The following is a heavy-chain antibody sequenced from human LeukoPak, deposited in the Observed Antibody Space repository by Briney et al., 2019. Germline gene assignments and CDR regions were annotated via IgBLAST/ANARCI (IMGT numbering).Heavy chain of an antibody. CDR1: GYTFTGYY. CDR3: AREREIAARSAFDY. Sequence: ASVKVSCKASGYTFTGYYMHWVRQAPGQGLEWMGWINPNSGGTNYAQKFQDRVTTTTDTSTSTVYMELSSLRSEDTAVYYCAREREIAARSAFDYWGQGTLVTVSS. D-gene: IGHD6-6*01. V-gene: IGHV1-2*02. CDR2: INPNSGGT. J-gene: IGHJ4*02.